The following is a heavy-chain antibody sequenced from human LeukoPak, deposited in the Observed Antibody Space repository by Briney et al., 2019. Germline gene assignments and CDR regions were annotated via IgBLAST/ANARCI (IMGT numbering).Heavy chain of an antibody. D-gene: IGHD5-24*01. CDR3: AKDDAWLQFND. Sequence: PGGSLRLSCAASGLTFSSDGMNWVRQAPGKRREWSSGISTSADITYYADSVKGRFTVSRDNSENTVYLHMSSLRAGDTAVYFCAKDDAWLQFNDWGQGTLVTVSS. J-gene: IGHJ4*02. CDR1: GLTFSSDG. V-gene: IGHV3-23*01. CDR2: ISTSADIT.